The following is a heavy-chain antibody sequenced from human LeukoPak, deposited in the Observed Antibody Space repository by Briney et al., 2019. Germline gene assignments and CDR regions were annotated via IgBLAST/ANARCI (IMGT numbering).Heavy chain of an antibody. CDR2: IWYDGSNK. D-gene: IGHD2-2*01. CDR1: GFTFSSYG. CDR3: ARGVVPAAYSEIHRADY. V-gene: IGHV3-33*01. J-gene: IGHJ4*02. Sequence: PGRSLRLSCAASGFTFSSYGMHWVRQAPGKGLEWVAVIWYDGSNKYYADSVKGRFTISRDNSKNTLYLQMNSLRAEDTAVYYCARGVVPAAYSEIHRADYWGQGTLVTVSS.